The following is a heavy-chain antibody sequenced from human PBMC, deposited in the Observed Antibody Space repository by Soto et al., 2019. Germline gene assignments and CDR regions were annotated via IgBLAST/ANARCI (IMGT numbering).Heavy chain of an antibody. Sequence: GGSLRLSCAASGFIFSNYGMHWVRKAAGKGLEWVAVILYDGTNKYYADSVKGRFTISRDNSKNALYLQMNSLRAEDMDVYYCARAGDIVMGTHELGAFDIWGQGTVVTVSS. J-gene: IGHJ3*02. V-gene: IGHV3-33*01. D-gene: IGHD5-18*01. CDR2: ILYDGTNK. CDR1: GFIFSNYG. CDR3: ARAGDIVMGTHELGAFDI.